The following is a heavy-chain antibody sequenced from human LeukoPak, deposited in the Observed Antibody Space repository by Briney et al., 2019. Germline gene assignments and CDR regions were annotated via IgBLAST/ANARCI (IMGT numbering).Heavy chain of an antibody. D-gene: IGHD2-2*01. CDR1: GGSISSGGYS. CDR3: ARRYCSSTSCYGLDP. CDR2: IYHSGST. V-gene: IGHV4-30-2*01. Sequence: SETLSLTCAVSGGSISSGGYSWSWIRQPPGKGLEWIGYIYHSGSTYYNPSLKSRVTISVDRSKNQFSLKPSSVTAADTAVYYCARRYCSSTSCYGLDPWGQGTLVTVSS. J-gene: IGHJ5*02.